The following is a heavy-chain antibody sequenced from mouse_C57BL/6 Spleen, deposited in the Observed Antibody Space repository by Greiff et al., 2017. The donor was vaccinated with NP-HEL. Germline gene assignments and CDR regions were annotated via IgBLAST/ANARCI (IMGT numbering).Heavy chain of an antibody. Sequence: VKLQQSGPGLVQPSQSLSITCTVSGFSLTSYGVHWVRQSPGKGLEWLGVIWSGGSTDYNAAFMSRLSITKDNSKSQVFFKMNSLQADDTAIYYCAKEDYYGSRDYAMDYWGQGTSVTVSS. CDR2: IWSGGST. V-gene: IGHV2-5*01. CDR3: AKEDYYGSRDYAMDY. J-gene: IGHJ4*01. D-gene: IGHD1-1*01. CDR1: GFSLTSYG.